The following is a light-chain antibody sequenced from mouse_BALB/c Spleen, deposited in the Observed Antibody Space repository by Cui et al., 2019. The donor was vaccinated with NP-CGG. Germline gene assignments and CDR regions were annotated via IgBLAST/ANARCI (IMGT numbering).Light chain of an antibody. Sequence: QAVVTQESALTTSTGETVKRTCRSSTRAVTASNYANWFQEKPDHLFTGLIGGTKNRAPGIPARFSGSLFGDKAALTITGAQTEDEAIYFCALWYSNHWVFGGGTKLTVL. CDR1: TRAVTASNY. V-gene: IGLV1*01. CDR3: ALWYSNHWV. J-gene: IGLJ1*01. CDR2: GTK.